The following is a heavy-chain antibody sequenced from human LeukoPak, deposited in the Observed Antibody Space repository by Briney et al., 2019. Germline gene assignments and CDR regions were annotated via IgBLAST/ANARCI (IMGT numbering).Heavy chain of an antibody. Sequence: GGSLRLSCAASGFTVSSNYMSWVRQAPGKGLEWVSVIYSGGSTYYADSVKGRFTISRDNSKNTLYLQMNSLRAEDTAVYYCARAPYYYYYGMDVWSQGTTVTVSS. CDR3: ARAPYYYYYGMDV. CDR1: GFTVSSNY. CDR2: IYSGGST. V-gene: IGHV3-53*01. J-gene: IGHJ6*02.